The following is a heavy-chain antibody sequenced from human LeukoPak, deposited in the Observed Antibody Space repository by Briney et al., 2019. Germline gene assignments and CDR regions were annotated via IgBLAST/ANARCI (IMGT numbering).Heavy chain of an antibody. V-gene: IGHV3-7*03. J-gene: IGHJ4*02. CDR2: IKYDGSER. CDR3: ARDHPSPGVYFDF. D-gene: IGHD2-8*01. Sequence: GKSLRLSCTTSGFTLWRHGMHWVRQAPGKGLEWVGNIKYDGSERQYVDSVKGRFTISRDNAKNSLYPQMSSLRAEDTAIYYCARDHPSPGVYFDFWGQGALVTVSS. CDR1: GFTLWRHG.